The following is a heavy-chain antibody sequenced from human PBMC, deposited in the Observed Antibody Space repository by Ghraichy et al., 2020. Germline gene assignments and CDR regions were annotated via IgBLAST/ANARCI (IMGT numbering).Heavy chain of an antibody. CDR1: GFTFSSYD. CDR3: ARTRGYSGSPLIGRAPWYYFDY. J-gene: IGHJ4*02. Sequence: GGSLRLSCAASGFTFSSYDMHWVRQATGKGLEWVSAIGTAGDTYYPGSVKGRFTISRENAKNSLYLQMNSLRAGDTAVYYCARTRGYSGSPLIGRAPWYYFDYWGQGTLVTVSS. CDR2: IGTAGDT. V-gene: IGHV3-13*04. D-gene: IGHD1-26*01.